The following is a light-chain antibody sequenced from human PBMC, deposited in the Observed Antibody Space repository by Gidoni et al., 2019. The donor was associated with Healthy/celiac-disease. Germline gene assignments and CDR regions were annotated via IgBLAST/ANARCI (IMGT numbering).Light chain of an antibody. Sequence: QSVLPQPPSASGTPGQRVTISCSGSSSNIGSNYVYWYQQLPGTAPKLLIYRNNQRPSGVPDRFSGSKSGTLASLAISGLRSEDEADYYCAAWDDSLSGWVFGGGTKLTV. CDR2: RNN. J-gene: IGLJ3*02. CDR3: AAWDDSLSGWV. CDR1: SSNIGSNY. V-gene: IGLV1-47*01.